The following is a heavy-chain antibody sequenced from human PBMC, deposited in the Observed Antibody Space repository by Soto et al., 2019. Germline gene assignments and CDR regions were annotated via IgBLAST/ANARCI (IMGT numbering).Heavy chain of an antibody. CDR3: ARGGRGYEFDC. J-gene: IGHJ4*02. Sequence: EVQLVESGGGLVQPGGSLRLSCAASGFTFSRYAMHWVRQAPGKGLQYVSAISSNGGSTDYANSVKGRFTISRDTSKNTLYLQRGSLRAEDMAVYYCARGGRGYEFDCWGQGTLVTVSS. CDR2: ISSNGGST. D-gene: IGHD5-12*01. CDR1: GFTFSRYA. V-gene: IGHV3-64*01.